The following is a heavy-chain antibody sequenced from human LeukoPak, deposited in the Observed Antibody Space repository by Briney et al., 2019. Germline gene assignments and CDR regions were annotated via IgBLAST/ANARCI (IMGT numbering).Heavy chain of an antibody. J-gene: IGHJ4*02. CDR1: GFTFSSYW. CDR3: AKDWGYGSGTFDY. V-gene: IGHV3-7*04. CDR2: IKKDGSEK. Sequence: GGSLRLSCAASGFTFSSYWMSWVRQAPGKGLEWVANIKKDGSEKYYVDSVKGRFTVSRDNAKTSLYLQMNSLRAEDTAVYYCAKDWGYGSGTFDYWGQGTLVTVSS. D-gene: IGHD3-10*01.